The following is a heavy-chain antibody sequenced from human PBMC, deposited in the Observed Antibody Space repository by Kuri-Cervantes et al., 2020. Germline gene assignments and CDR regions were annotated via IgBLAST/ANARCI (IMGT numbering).Heavy chain of an antibody. CDR2: ITGDGSTK. Sequence: GGPLRLSGSASGFTFRSCAMLRVRQAQGKGLGWVAVITGDGSTKYYADSVKGRFTISRDNSKNTLYLQMNSLRAEATAVYYCARGRGYSSGWSLCYYYHGMDVWGQGTTVTVSS. J-gene: IGHJ6*02. CDR1: GFTFRSCA. V-gene: IGHV3-30-3*01. D-gene: IGHD6-19*01. CDR3: ARGRGYSSGWSLCYYYHGMDV.